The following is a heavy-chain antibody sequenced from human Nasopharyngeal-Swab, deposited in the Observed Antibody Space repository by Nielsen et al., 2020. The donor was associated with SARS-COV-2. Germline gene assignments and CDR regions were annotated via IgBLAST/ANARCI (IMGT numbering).Heavy chain of an antibody. CDR2: IYYSGST. CDR3: ARQGTRCSGGSCYWDAFDI. Sequence: WIRQPPGKGLEWIGSIYYSGSTYYNPSLKSRVTISVDTSKNQFSLKLSSVTAADTAVYYCARQGTRCSGGSCYWDAFDIWGQGTMATVSS. J-gene: IGHJ3*02. D-gene: IGHD2-15*01. V-gene: IGHV4-39*01.